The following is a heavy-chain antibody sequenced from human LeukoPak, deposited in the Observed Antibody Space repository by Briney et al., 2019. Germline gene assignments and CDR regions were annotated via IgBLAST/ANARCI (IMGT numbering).Heavy chain of an antibody. V-gene: IGHV3-7*02. D-gene: IGHD3-10*01. CDR2: IKQDGSEK. CDR1: GFSVSNYW. J-gene: IGHJ4*02. Sequence: GVSLRLSCTASGFSVSNYWISWLHPAPPKKLEWVANIKQDGSEKYYVDSVKGRFTISRDNAENSLFLQMNSLRAEDTAVYYCARAQDYGLGRYWGQGTLVTVSS. CDR3: ARAQDYGLGRY.